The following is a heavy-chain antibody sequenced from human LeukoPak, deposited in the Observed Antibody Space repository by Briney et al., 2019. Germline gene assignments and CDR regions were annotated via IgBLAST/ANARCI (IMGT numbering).Heavy chain of an antibody. J-gene: IGHJ4*02. D-gene: IGHD2-15*01. CDR1: GFTFSSYS. V-gene: IGHV3-21*01. Sequence: GGSLRLSCAASGFTFSSYSMNWVRQAPGKGLEWVSSISSSSSYIYYADSVKGRFTISRGNAKNSLYLQMNSLRAEDTAVYYCARDRGYCSGGSCYYFGYWGQGTLVTVSS. CDR3: ARDRGYCSGGSCYYFGY. CDR2: ISSSSSYI.